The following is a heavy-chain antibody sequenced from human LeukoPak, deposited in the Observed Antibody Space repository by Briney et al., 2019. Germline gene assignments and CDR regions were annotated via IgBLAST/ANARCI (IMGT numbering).Heavy chain of an antibody. V-gene: IGHV1-18*01. Sequence: ASVKVSCKASGYTFTSYGISWVRQAPGQGLEWMGWISAYNGNTNYAQKFQGRVTMTRDTSISTAYMELSRLRSDDTAVYYCARGSSGSTDFQHWGQGTLVTVSS. D-gene: IGHD1-26*01. CDR1: GYTFTSYG. CDR3: ARGSSGSTDFQH. J-gene: IGHJ1*01. CDR2: ISAYNGNT.